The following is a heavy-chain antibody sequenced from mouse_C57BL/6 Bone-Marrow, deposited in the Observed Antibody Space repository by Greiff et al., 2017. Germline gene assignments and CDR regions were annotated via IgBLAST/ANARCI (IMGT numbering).Heavy chain of an antibody. V-gene: IGHV1-82*01. CDR1: GYAFSSSW. CDR3: ANIYYYGSRFAY. CDR2: IYPGDGDT. J-gene: IGHJ3*01. Sequence: VKLQESGPELVKPGASVKISCKASGYAFSSSWMNWVKQRPGKGLEWIGRIYPGDGDTNYNGKFKGKATLTADKSSSTAYMQLSSLTSEDSAVYFCANIYYYGSRFAYWGQGTLVTVSA. D-gene: IGHD1-1*01.